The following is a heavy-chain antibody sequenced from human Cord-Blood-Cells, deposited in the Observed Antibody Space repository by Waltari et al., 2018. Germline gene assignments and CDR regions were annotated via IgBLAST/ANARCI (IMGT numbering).Heavy chain of an antibody. Sequence: QVQLQQWGAGLLKPSETLSLTCAVYGGSFRGYYWSWIRQPPGKGLEWIGERNHSGSTNYNPSLKSRVTISVDTSKNQFSLKLSSGTAADTAVYYCAVDTAMVTEGHAFDIWGQGTMVTVSS. J-gene: IGHJ3*02. V-gene: IGHV4-34*01. D-gene: IGHD5-18*01. CDR2: RNHSGST. CDR3: AVDTAMVTEGHAFDI. CDR1: GGSFRGYY.